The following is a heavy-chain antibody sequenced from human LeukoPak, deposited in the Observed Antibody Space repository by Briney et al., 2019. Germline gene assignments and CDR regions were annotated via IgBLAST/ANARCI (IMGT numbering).Heavy chain of an antibody. CDR2: INHSGST. Sequence: SETLSLTCAVYGGSFSGYYWSWIRQPPGKGLEWIGEINHSGSTNYNPSLKSRVTISVDTSKNQFSLKLSSVTAADTAVYYCARVGLRFGELTRFDPWGQGTLVTVSS. CDR1: GGSFSGYY. V-gene: IGHV4-34*01. CDR3: ARVGLRFGELTRFDP. J-gene: IGHJ5*02. D-gene: IGHD3-10*01.